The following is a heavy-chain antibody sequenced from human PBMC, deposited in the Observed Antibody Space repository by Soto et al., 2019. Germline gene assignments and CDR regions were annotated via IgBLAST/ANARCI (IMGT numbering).Heavy chain of an antibody. CDR1: GYTFTGYY. V-gene: IGHV1-2*02. J-gene: IGHJ4*01. CDR3: ARDFGYDILPGHYYRGFFHY. Sequence: TVNFSCEAYGYTFTGYYMHWVRQAPGQGLERMGWINPHSGGTNYAQKFQGRDTMTRDTSISTAYMELSRLRSDDTAVYYCARDFGYDILPGHYYRGFFHYLGHTALGSVSS. CDR2: INPHSGGT. D-gene: IGHD3-9*01.